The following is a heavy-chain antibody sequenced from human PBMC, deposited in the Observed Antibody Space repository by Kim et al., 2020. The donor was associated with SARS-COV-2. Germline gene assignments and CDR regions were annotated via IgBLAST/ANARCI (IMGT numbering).Heavy chain of an antibody. D-gene: IGHD3-3*01. Sequence: TFQGRVTITRDPSASTAYMELSSLRSEDTAVYYCARDDFWSGYYYYGMDVWGQGTTVTVSS. CDR3: ARDDFWSGYYYYGMDV. J-gene: IGHJ6*02. V-gene: IGHV1-3*01.